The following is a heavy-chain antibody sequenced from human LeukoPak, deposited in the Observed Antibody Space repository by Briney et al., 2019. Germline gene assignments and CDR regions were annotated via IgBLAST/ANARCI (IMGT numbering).Heavy chain of an antibody. D-gene: IGHD3-22*01. CDR2: IRHKANSYAT. V-gene: IGHV3-73*01. Sequence: GGSLRLSCAASGFNFSGSAIHWVRRASGKGLEWVGRIRHKANSYATAYAASVKGMFTISRDDSKNTAYLQMNSLKTEDTAVYYCTRDSSVSPPSRGWFDPWGQGTLVTVSS. CDR1: GFNFSGSA. CDR3: TRDSSVSPPSRGWFDP. J-gene: IGHJ5*02.